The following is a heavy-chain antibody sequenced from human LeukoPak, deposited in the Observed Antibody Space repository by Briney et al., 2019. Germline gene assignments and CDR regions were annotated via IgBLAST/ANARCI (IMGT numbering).Heavy chain of an antibody. CDR3: ARGTYSSSSSIDY. V-gene: IGHV1-2*02. Sequence: GASVKVSCKASGYTFTGYYMHWVRQAPGQGLEWMGWINPNSGGTNYAQKFQGRVTMTRDTSISTAYMELSRLRSDDTAVYYCARGTYSSSSSIDYWGQGTLVTVSS. CDR2: INPNSGGT. J-gene: IGHJ4*02. D-gene: IGHD6-6*01. CDR1: GYTFTGYY.